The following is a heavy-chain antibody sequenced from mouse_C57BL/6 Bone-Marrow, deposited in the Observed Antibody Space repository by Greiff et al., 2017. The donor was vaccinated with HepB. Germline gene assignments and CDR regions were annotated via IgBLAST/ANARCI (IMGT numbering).Heavy chain of an antibody. D-gene: IGHD1-1*01. V-gene: IGHV7-3*01. CDR2: IRNKANGYTT. Sequence: DVKLVESGGGLVQPGGSLSLSCAASGFTFTDYYMSWVRQPPGKALEWLGFIRNKANGYTTEYSASVKGRFTISRDNSQSILYLQMNALRAEDSATYYCARYGLYGSSLYFDYWGQGTTLTVSS. CDR3: ARYGLYGSSLYFDY. J-gene: IGHJ2*01. CDR1: GFTFTDYY.